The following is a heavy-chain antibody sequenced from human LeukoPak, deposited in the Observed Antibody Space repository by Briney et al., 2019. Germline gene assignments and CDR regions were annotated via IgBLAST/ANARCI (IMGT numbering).Heavy chain of an antibody. CDR3: ALTICSTTSCWIDY. D-gene: IGHD2-2*01. CDR2: IYRGNNT. V-gene: IGHV3-53*01. Sequence: PGGSLRLSCAASGFTVISNYMGWVRQAPGKGLEWLSVIYRGNNTFYADSVKGRFAISRDKSKNTVFLQMNSLRAEDTALYYCALTICSTTSCWIDYWGQGTLVTVSS. J-gene: IGHJ4*02. CDR1: GFTVISNY.